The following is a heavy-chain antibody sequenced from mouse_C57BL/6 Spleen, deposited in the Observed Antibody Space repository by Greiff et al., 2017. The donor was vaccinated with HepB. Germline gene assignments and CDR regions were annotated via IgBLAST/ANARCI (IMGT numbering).Heavy chain of an antibody. CDR2: IDPSDSYT. V-gene: IGHV1-69*01. D-gene: IGHD2-1*01. CDR1: GYTFTSYW. J-gene: IGHJ3*01. CDR3: ARGGVYYGSPSWFAY. Sequence: QVQLQQPGAELVMPGASVKLSCKASGYTFTSYWMHWVKQRPGQGLEWIGEIDPSDSYTNYNQKFKGKSTLTVDKSSSAAYMQLSSLTSEDCAVYYGARGGVYYGSPSWFAYWGQGTLVTVSA.